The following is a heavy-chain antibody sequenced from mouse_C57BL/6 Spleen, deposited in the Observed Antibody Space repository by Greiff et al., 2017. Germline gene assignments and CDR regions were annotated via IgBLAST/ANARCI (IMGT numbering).Heavy chain of an antibody. CDR2: ISYSGST. CDR1: GYSITSGYD. V-gene: IGHV3-1*01. J-gene: IGHJ1*03. Sequence: EVKVEESGPGMVKPSQSLSLTCTVTGYSITSGYDWHWIRHFPGNKLEWMGYISYSGSTNYNPSLKSRISITHDTSKNQFFLKLNSVTTEDTATYYCARERRNYWYCDVWGTGTTVTVSS. CDR3: ARERRNYWYCDV.